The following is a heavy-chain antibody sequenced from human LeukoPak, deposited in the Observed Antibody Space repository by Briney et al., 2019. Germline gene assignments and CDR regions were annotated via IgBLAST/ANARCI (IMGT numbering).Heavy chain of an antibody. CDR2: TSSSSSYI. CDR3: ARDQDYSYGPPGY. D-gene: IGHD5-18*01. Sequence: PGGSLRLSCAASGFTFSSYSMNWVRQAPGKGLEWVSSTSSSSSYIYYADSVKGRFTISRDNAKNSLYLQMDSLRAEDTAVYYCARDQDYSYGPPGYWGQGTLVTVSS. V-gene: IGHV3-21*01. CDR1: GFTFSSYS. J-gene: IGHJ4*02.